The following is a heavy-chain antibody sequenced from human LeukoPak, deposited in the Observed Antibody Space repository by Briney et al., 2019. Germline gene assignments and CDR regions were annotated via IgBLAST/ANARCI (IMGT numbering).Heavy chain of an antibody. D-gene: IGHD3-3*01. CDR2: IIPILGTA. CDR1: GGTFSSYA. CDR3: ARGWLRFLEWLLDY. J-gene: IGHJ4*02. V-gene: IGHV1-69*01. Sequence: SVKVSCKASGGTFSSYAIRWVRQAPGQGLEWMGGIIPILGTANYAQKFQGRVTITADESTSTAYMELSSLRSEDTAVYYCARGWLRFLEWLLDYWGQGTLVTVSS.